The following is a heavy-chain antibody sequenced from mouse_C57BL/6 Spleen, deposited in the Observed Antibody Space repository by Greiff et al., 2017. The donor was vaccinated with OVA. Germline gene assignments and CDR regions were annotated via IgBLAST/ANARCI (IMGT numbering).Heavy chain of an antibody. Sequence: VHLVESGPELVKPGASVKISCKASGYAFSSSWMNWVKQRPGKGLEWIGQIYPGDGDTNYNGKFKGKATLTADKSSSTAYMQLSSLTSEDSAVYFCAREWWGYYVDYWGQGTTLTVSS. CDR1: GYAFSSSW. CDR2: IYPGDGDT. J-gene: IGHJ2*01. CDR3: AREWWGYYVDY. V-gene: IGHV1-80*01. D-gene: IGHD1-1*02.